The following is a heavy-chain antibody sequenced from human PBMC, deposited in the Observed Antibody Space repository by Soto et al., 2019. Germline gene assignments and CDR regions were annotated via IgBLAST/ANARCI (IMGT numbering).Heavy chain of an antibody. V-gene: IGHV1-69*02. Sequence: SSVKVSCKASGVTFSSYTISWVRQAPGQGLEWMGRIIPILGIANYAQKFQGRVTITADKSTSTAYMELSSLRSEDTAVYYCARVLIEYSSGWYWFDPWGQGTLVTVSS. J-gene: IGHJ5*02. CDR3: ARVLIEYSSGWYWFDP. CDR2: IIPILGIA. D-gene: IGHD6-19*01. CDR1: GVTFSSYT.